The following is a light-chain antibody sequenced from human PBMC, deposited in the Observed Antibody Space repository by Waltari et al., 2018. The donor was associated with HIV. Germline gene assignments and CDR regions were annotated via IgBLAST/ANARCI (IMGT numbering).Light chain of an antibody. V-gene: IGLV1-47*01. CDR3: ATWDDTLSGPV. CDR2: RNN. CDR1: SSNIGSNY. Sequence: QSVLTQAPSASGTPGQRVTISCSGSSSNIGSNYVYWYHQFPGTAPKLLIYRNNQRPSWVPDRFSGSKSGTSASLAISGLRSEDEADYYCATWDDTLSGPVFGGGTKLTVL. J-gene: IGLJ2*01.